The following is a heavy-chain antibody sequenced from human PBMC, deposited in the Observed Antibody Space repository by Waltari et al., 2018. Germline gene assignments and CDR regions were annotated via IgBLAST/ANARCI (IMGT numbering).Heavy chain of an antibody. CDR3: ARGLGPDYDFWSGYGSYFDY. CDR2: ISSSSSTI. J-gene: IGHJ4*02. Sequence: EVQLVESGGGLVQPGGSLRLSCAASGFTFSSYSMNWVRQAPGKGLEWVSYISSSSSTIDYADSGKGRFTISRENAKNSLYLQMNSLRAEDTAVYYCARGLGPDYDFWSGYGSYFDYWGQGTLVTVSS. CDR1: GFTFSSYS. V-gene: IGHV3-48*04. D-gene: IGHD3-3*01.